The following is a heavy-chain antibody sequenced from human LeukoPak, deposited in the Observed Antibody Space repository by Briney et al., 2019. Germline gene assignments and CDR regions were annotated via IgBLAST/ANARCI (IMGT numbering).Heavy chain of an antibody. CDR1: GFTFSSYE. D-gene: IGHD3-3*01. J-gene: IGHJ4*02. CDR3: AKPFGVVL. V-gene: IGHV3-48*03. CDR2: ISSSGSTK. Sequence: GGSLTLSCAASGFTFSSYEMNWVRQAPGKGLEWVSYISSSGSTKYYADSVKGRFTISRDNAKNTLYLQMNNVRAEDTAVYYCAKPFGVVLWGQGTLVTVSS.